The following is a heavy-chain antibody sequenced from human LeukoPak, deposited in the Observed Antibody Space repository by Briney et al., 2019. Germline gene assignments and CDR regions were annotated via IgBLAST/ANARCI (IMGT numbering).Heavy chain of an antibody. D-gene: IGHD3-22*01. J-gene: IGHJ3*01. Sequence: GESLKISCKGSGYRSNAYWIAWVRQMPGKGLEWMGIIYPDDSDTRYSPSFQGQVTISADKSVRTAYLQWSSLKASDTAMHYCARPNITSYYDSRGYDAFDVWGQGTMVTVSS. CDR3: ARPNITSYYDSRGYDAFDV. CDR1: GYRSNAYW. V-gene: IGHV5-51*01. CDR2: IYPDDSDT.